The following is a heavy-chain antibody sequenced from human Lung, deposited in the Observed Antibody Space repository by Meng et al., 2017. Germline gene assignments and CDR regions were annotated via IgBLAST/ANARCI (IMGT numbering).Heavy chain of an antibody. CDR2: INHSGST. V-gene: IGHV4-34*01. J-gene: IGHJ4*02. D-gene: IGHD4-11*01. CDR3: ARGPTTMAHDFDY. Sequence: VQLEQWWAGLLKPSETLSLTSVVAGGSFSDYYWSWLRQPPGKGLEWIGEINHSGSTNYNPSLESRATISVDTSQNNLSLKLSSVTAADSAVYYCARGPTTMAHDFDYWGQGTLVTVSS. CDR1: GGSFSDYY.